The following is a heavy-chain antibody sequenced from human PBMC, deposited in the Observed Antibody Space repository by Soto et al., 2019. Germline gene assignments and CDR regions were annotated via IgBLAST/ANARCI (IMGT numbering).Heavy chain of an antibody. V-gene: IGHV1-3*01. CDR3: ARGYGGPIGWFEP. Sequence: QVQLVQSGAEVKKPGASVKVSCKASGYTFTSYAMHWVRQAPGERLEWMGWINAGNGNTKYSQKFQGRVTITRDTSASTAYMELSSLRSEDTAVYYCARGYGGPIGWFEPWGQGTLVTVSS. CDR2: INAGNGNT. D-gene: IGHD3-16*01. CDR1: GYTFTSYA. J-gene: IGHJ5*02.